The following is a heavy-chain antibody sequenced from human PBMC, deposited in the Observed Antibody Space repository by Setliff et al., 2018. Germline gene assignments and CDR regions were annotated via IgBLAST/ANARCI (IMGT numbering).Heavy chain of an antibody. J-gene: IGHJ4*02. CDR2: INPDATTT. CDR1: GFTFSSHW. V-gene: IGHV3-74*01. Sequence: PGGSLRLSCAASGFTFSSHWMHWVRQVPGKGLAWVSQINPDATTTYYADSVKGRFTISRDNAKTTLHLQMNSLRVEDTAVYFCARDPRDGSSSPMADNWGQGTLVTVSS. D-gene: IGHD3-10*01. CDR3: ARDPRDGSSSPMADN.